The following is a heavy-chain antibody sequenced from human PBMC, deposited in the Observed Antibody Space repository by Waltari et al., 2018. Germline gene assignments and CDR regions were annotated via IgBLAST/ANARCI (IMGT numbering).Heavy chain of an antibody. CDR1: GGSMSNYY. CDR2: SDHSGNT. Sequence: QVQLQESGPGLVKPSETLSLTCSVSGGSMSNYYWSWIRQPPGKGLEWIGYSDHSGNTNYTPSLKSRVTISIDTSKNQFSLKLISVTAADTAVYYCARGWRSPLSPWGQGMLVTVSS. D-gene: IGHD3-10*01. CDR3: ARGWRSPLSP. J-gene: IGHJ5*02. V-gene: IGHV4-59*08.